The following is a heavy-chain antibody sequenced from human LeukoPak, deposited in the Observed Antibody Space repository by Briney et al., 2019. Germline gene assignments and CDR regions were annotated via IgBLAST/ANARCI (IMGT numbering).Heavy chain of an antibody. Sequence: GGSLRLSCAASRFVFPSSGMHWVRQAPGKGLEWVAYLRYDGTDTYYADSVRGRFTISRDNSKNMLYLEMHSLRPDDTAVYYCAKDRSYYDSGGFRNFDYWGQGTLVTVSS. V-gene: IGHV3-30*02. D-gene: IGHD3-22*01. J-gene: IGHJ4*02. CDR3: AKDRSYYDSGGFRNFDY. CDR2: LRYDGTDT. CDR1: RFVFPSSG.